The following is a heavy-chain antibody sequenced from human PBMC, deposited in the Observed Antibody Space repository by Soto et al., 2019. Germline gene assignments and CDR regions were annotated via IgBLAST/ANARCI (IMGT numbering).Heavy chain of an antibody. Sequence: GGSLRLSCAASGFTFSSYAMHWVRQAPGKGLEWVAVISYDGSNKYYADSVKGRFTISRDNSKNTLYLQMNSLRAEDTAVYYCARDHVLRFLEWLSDPYYYYGMDFWGQGTTVTVSS. CDR3: ARDHVLRFLEWLSDPYYYYGMDF. V-gene: IGHV3-30-3*01. CDR2: ISYDGSNK. D-gene: IGHD3-3*01. CDR1: GFTFSSYA. J-gene: IGHJ6*02.